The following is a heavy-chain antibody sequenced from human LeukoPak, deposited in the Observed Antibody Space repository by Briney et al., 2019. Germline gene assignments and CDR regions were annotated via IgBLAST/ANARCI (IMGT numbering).Heavy chain of an antibody. V-gene: IGHV4-39*07. Sequence: SETLSLTCTVSGDSISTSSYYWGWIRQPPGKGLEWIGSVSYSGSTYYNPSLKSRVTISVDTSKNQFSLKLSSVTAADTAVYYCARDSPGDLLPFDYWGQGTLVTVSS. J-gene: IGHJ4*02. CDR1: GDSISTSSYY. CDR2: VSYSGST. D-gene: IGHD1-26*01. CDR3: ARDSPGDLLPFDY.